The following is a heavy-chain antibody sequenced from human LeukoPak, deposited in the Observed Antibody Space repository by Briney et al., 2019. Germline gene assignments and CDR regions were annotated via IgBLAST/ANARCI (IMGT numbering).Heavy chain of an antibody. CDR1: GFTFSSYG. J-gene: IGHJ4*02. D-gene: IGHD2-15*01. Sequence: GGSLRLSCAASGFTFSSYGMSWVRQAPGKGLEWVSAISGSGGSTYYADSVKGRFTISRDNAKNSLYLQMNSLRVEDTAVYYCARYGGRAGSDYWGQGTLVTVPS. CDR2: ISGSGGST. V-gene: IGHV3-23*01. CDR3: ARYGGRAGSDY.